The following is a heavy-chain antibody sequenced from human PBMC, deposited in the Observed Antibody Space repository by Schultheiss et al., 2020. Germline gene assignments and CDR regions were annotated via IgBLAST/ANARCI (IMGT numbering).Heavy chain of an antibody. D-gene: IGHD6-19*01. CDR2: ISYDGSNK. CDR1: GFTFSSYG. Sequence: GESLKISCAASGFTFSSYGMHWVRQAPGKGLEWVAVISYDGSNKYYADSVKGRFTISRDNAKNSLYLQMNSLRAEDTAVYYCARDGDSSGWYGEGGFDPWGQGTLVTVSS. J-gene: IGHJ5*02. CDR3: ARDGDSSGWYGEGGFDP. V-gene: IGHV3-30*03.